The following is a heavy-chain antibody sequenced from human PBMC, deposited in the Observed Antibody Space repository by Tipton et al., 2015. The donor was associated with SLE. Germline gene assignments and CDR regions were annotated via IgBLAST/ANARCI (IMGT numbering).Heavy chain of an antibody. J-gene: IGHJ4*02. CDR2: IYYTGST. V-gene: IGHV4-59*01. D-gene: IGHD3-22*01. Sequence: LRLSCTVSGGSIDTSYWSWIRQPPGKGLGWIGHIYYTGSTNYNPSLKSRVTMSVDTSENQFALKLTSVTAADTAVYYCARDEYRYDGTGYHLLGHFDFWGQGTLVTVSS. CDR3: ARDEYRYDGTGYHLLGHFDF. CDR1: GGSIDTSY.